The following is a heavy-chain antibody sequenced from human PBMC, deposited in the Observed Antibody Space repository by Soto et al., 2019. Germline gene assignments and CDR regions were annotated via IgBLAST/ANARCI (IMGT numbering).Heavy chain of an antibody. CDR1: GYTFTGYY. D-gene: IGHD2-21*02. CDR2: INPNSGGT. CDR3: ARAYRWLRCRNGGDCYSGPTGYGMDV. Sequence: QVQLVQSGAEVKKPGASVKVSCKASGYTFTGYYMHWVRQAPGQGLEWMGWINPNSGGTNYAQKFQGWVTMTRDTSISTAYMELSRLRSDDTAVYYCARAYRWLRCRNGGDCYSGPTGYGMDVWGQGTTVTVSS. J-gene: IGHJ6*02. V-gene: IGHV1-2*04.